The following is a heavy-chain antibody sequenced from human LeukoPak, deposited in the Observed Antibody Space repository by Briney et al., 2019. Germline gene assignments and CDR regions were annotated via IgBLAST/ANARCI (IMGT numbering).Heavy chain of an antibody. CDR2: INHSGST. CDR1: GGSFSGYY. J-gene: IGHJ5*02. D-gene: IGHD3-3*01. V-gene: IGHV4-34*01. Sequence: SETLSLTCAVYGGSFSGYYWSWIRQPPGKWLEWIGEINHSGSTNYNPSLKSRVTISVDTSKNQFSLKLSSVTAADTAVYYCARAGTYDFWSGYYRRWFDPWGQGTLVTVSS. CDR3: ARAGTYDFWSGYYRRWFDP.